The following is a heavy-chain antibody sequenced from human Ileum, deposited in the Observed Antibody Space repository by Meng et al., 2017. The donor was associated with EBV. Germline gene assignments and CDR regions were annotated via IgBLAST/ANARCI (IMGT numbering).Heavy chain of an antibody. CDR2: VYHRGDT. D-gene: IGHD1-7*01. V-gene: IGHV4-4*02. Sequence: HGRPLQSRPRLVTPSGTSALTCSVSGDSISSDIWWGWVRQPPGKGLEWIGEVYHRGDTNYNPSLKSRVDISVDKSKNQFYLSLFSVTAADTAVYYCGRDQGRELINHWGQGTLVTVSS. CDR1: GDSISSDIW. CDR3: GRDQGRELINH. J-gene: IGHJ4*02.